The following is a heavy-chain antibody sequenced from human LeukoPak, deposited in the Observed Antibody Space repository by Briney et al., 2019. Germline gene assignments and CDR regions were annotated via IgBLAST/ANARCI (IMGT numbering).Heavy chain of an antibody. Sequence: GGSLRLSCAASGFTFDDYAMHWVRQAPGKGLEWVSGISWNSGSIGYADSVKGRFTISRDNAKNSLYLQMNSLRAEDTALYYCAKTYYYDSTSGYFDYWGQGTLVTVSS. CDR2: ISWNSGSI. V-gene: IGHV3-9*01. J-gene: IGHJ4*02. CDR3: AKTYYYDSTSGYFDY. D-gene: IGHD3-22*01. CDR1: GFTFDDYA.